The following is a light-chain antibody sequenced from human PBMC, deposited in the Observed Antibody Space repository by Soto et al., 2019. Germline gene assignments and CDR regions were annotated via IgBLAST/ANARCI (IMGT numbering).Light chain of an antibody. V-gene: IGKV3-20*01. CDR1: QSVSNNR. Sequence: EIVLTQSPDTLSLSPGERATLSCRASQSVSNNRLAWYQQRPGQAPSLLIYGAFSRATGVLDRFSGSGSGTDFTLTISRLEPEDFAVYSCQHYGTSRVTFGPGTKVDVK. CDR2: GAF. CDR3: QHYGTSRVT. J-gene: IGKJ3*01.